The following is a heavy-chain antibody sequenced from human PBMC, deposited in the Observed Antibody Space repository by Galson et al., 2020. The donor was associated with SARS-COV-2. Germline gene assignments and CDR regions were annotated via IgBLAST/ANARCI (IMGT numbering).Heavy chain of an antibody. CDR2: ISTYNGNT. Sequence: ASVKVSCKASGYTFTTYDITWVRQAPGQGLEWMGWISTYNGNTNYAQKLQGRVTMTTDTSASTAYMELRSLRSDDTAVYYCARILAGGIYPFDYWGQGTLVTVSS. V-gene: IGHV1-18*01. D-gene: IGHD1-26*01. CDR1: GYTFTTYD. J-gene: IGHJ4*02. CDR3: ARILAGGIYPFDY.